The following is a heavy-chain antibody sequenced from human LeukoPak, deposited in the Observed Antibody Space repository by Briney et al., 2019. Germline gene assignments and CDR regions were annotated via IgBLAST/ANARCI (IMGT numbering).Heavy chain of an antibody. CDR3: ARVTMYYDILTGYYKPNWFDP. CDR1: GFTFSSYW. Sequence: GGSLRLFCAASGFTFSSYWMSWVRQAPGKGLEWVANIKQDGSEKYCVDSVKGRFTISRDNAKNSLYMQMNSLRAEDTAVYYCARVTMYYDILTGYYKPNWFDPWGQGTLVTVSS. D-gene: IGHD3-9*01. V-gene: IGHV3-7*01. J-gene: IGHJ5*02. CDR2: IKQDGSEK.